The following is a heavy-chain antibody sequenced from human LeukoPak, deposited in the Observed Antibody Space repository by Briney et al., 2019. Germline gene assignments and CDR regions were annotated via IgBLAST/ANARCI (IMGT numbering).Heavy chain of an antibody. CDR1: GGSVSGEGYS. CDR2: IFPTGAT. V-gene: IGHV4-30-2*01. Sequence: SETLSLTCGVSGGSVSGEGYSWGWVRQPPGRGLEWIGYIFPTGATYSNPSLQSRVTISVDTSKNHFSLILRSVTAADTAFYYCVSLIRGGPFDSWGQGALVTVSS. J-gene: IGHJ4*02. CDR3: VSLIRGGPFDS.